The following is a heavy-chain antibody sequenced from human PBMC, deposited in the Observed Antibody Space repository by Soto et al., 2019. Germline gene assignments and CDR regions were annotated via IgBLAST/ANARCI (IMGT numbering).Heavy chain of an antibody. CDR2: IKHSGNS. J-gene: IGHJ3*02. V-gene: IGHV4-34*01. Sequence: SETLSLTCAVYAGSFSHYYWNWICQSPGKGLEWIGKIKHSGNSNYNPSLSCRVSISVDMSKNQFSLRLTSVTAADTAVYYCARGGSSDWQVALDIWCQGTMVT. CDR1: AGSFSHYY. D-gene: IGHD6-19*01. CDR3: ARGGSSDWQVALDI.